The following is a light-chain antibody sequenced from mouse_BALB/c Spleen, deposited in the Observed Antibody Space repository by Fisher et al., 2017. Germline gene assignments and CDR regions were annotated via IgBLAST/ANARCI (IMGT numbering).Light chain of an antibody. Sequence: IVITQTTAIMSASLGGKVTMSCRASSSVNYMYWYQQKSGTSPKRWIYDTSKLASGVPVRFSGSGSGTSYSLTISRMEAEDAATYYCQQWSGYPFTFGSGTKLEIK. CDR3: QQWSGYPFT. J-gene: IGKJ4*01. V-gene: IGKV4-59*01. CDR1: SSVNY. CDR2: DTS.